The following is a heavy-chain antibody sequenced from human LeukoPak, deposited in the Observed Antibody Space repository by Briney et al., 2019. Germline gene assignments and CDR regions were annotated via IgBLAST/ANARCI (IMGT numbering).Heavy chain of an antibody. D-gene: IGHD3-16*01. CDR1: GITFSRFW. J-gene: IGHJ4*02. CDR2: INQDGSEK. V-gene: IGHV3-7*03. Sequence: GGSLRLSCAASGITFSRFWMSWVRRALGKGLQWVANINQDGSEKHYVDSVKGRFTISRDNAENSLYLQMNSLRAEDTAVYYCASGGHLDYWGQGALVTVAS. CDR3: ASGGHLDY.